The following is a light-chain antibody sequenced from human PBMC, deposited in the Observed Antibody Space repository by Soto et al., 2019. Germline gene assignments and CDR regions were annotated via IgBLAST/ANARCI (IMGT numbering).Light chain of an antibody. CDR1: SNDVGGYNL. Sequence: QSALTQPASVSGSPGQAITISCTGTSNDVGGYNLMSWFQQHPGKAPKLMISEVNKRPSGVSHRFSGSKSANTASLTISGLQAEDEADYYCCSHVGGSSPQWVFGGGTKVTVL. V-gene: IGLV2-23*02. CDR3: CSHVGGSSPQWV. J-gene: IGLJ3*02. CDR2: EVN.